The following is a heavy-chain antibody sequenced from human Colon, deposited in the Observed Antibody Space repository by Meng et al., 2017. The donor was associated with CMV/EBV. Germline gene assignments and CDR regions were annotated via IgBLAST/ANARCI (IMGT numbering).Heavy chain of an antibody. CDR1: GFIFSHYS. D-gene: IGHD3-3*02. J-gene: IGHJ4*02. CDR3: ATDHLWGMPN. Sequence: QVHVVESGGGGVQPGGSLRLSCVTSGFIFSHYSMQWVRQSPGKGLEWVAHIRFDGSQQFYVQSVKGRFTVSRHDPKNTLYLQMNDLRPEDTGAYYCATDHLWGMPNWGRGTLVTVSS. CDR2: IRFDGSQQ. V-gene: IGHV3-30*02.